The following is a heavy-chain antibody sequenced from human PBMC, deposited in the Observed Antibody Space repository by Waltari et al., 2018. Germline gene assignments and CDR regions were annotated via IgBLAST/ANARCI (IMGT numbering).Heavy chain of an antibody. CDR2: INHSGST. J-gene: IGHJ3*02. D-gene: IGHD6-19*01. Sequence: QVQLQQWGAGLLKPSETLSLTCAVYGGSFSGYYWSWIRQPPGKGLEWIGEINHSGSTNYNPSLKSRVTISVDTSKNQFSLKLSSVTAADTAVYYCAKDRVGIAVAGEAFDIWGQGTMVTVSS. CDR3: AKDRVGIAVAGEAFDI. V-gene: IGHV4-34*01. CDR1: GGSFSGYY.